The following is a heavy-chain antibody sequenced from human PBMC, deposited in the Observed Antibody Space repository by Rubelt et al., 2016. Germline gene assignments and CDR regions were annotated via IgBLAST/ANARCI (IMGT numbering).Heavy chain of an antibody. CDR3: AIQVGWFDP. Sequence: QLQLQESGPGLVKPSETLSLTCTVSGGSISSSSYYWGWIRQPPGKGLEWIGSIYFSGGTYYNPSLKSRVTISVDTSKNQFSLKLGPVTAADTAVYYCAIQVGWFDPWGQGTLVTVSS. CDR1: GGSISSSSYY. CDR2: IYFSGGT. J-gene: IGHJ5*02. V-gene: IGHV4-39*07. D-gene: IGHD2-8*02.